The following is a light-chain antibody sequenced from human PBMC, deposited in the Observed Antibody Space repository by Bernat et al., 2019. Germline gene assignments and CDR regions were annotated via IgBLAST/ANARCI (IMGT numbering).Light chain of an antibody. Sequence: DIQMTQSPSSLSASVGDRVTITCRASQDITNFLAWFQQKPGAAPKSLIYAVSSLRSGVPSRFSGSGSGTDFTLTISSLQPEDFATYYCQQNHSYPITFGQGTRLEIK. J-gene: IGKJ5*01. CDR1: QDITNF. CDR3: QQNHSYPIT. CDR2: AVS. V-gene: IGKV1-16*01.